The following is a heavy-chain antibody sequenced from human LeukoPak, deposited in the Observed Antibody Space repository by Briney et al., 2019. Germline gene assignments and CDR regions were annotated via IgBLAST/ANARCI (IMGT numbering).Heavy chain of an antibody. D-gene: IGHD6-13*01. CDR3: ARGYSSSWPFDY. V-gene: IGHV4-4*07. Sequence: SETLSLTCTVSGGSISSYYWSWIRQPAGKGLEWIVRIYTSGSTNYNPSLKSRVTMSVDTSKNQFSLKVSSVTAADTAVYYCARGYSSSWPFDYWGQGTLVTVSS. J-gene: IGHJ4*02. CDR1: GGSISSYY. CDR2: IYTSGST.